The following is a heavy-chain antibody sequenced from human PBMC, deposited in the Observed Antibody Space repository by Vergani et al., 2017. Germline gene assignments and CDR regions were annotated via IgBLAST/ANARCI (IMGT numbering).Heavy chain of an antibody. CDR3: ARAEGPRGMDV. V-gene: IGHV3-64*04. Sequence: VQLVESGGGLVQPGGSLRLSCSASGFTFSSYAMHWVRQAPGKGLEYVSAISSNGGSTYYADSVKGRFTISRDNSKNTLYLQMNSLRAEDTAFYYCARAEGPRGMDVWGQGTTVTVSS. J-gene: IGHJ6*02. CDR2: ISSNGGST. CDR1: GFTFSSYA.